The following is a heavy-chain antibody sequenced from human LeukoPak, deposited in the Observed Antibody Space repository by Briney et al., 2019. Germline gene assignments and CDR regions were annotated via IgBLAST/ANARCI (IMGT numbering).Heavy chain of an antibody. V-gene: IGHV1-69-2*01. CDR1: GYTFTDYY. CDR2: VDPEDGET. J-gene: IGHJ4*02. CDR3: ARGSNYSNYSRSTAFDY. D-gene: IGHD4-11*01. Sequence: ASVKVSCKVSGYTFTDYYMHWVQQAPGKGLEWMGLVDPEDGETIYAEKFQGRVTITADTSTDTAYMELSSLRSEDTAVYYCARGSNYSNYSRSTAFDYWGQGTLVTVPS.